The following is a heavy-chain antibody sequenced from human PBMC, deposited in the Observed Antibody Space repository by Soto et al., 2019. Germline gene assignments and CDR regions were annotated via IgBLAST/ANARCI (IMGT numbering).Heavy chain of an antibody. V-gene: IGHV1-58*02. J-gene: IGHJ6*02. CDR3: AAGGGSYQFYYYGMDV. Sequence: QMQLVQSGPEVKKPGTSVKVSCKASGFTFTSSAMQWVRQARGQRLEWIGWIVVGSGNTNYAQKFQERVTITRDMXTXRAYMELSSLRSEDTAVYYCAAGGGSYQFYYYGMDVWGQGTTVTVSS. D-gene: IGHD3-16*02. CDR2: IVVGSGNT. CDR1: GFTFTSSA.